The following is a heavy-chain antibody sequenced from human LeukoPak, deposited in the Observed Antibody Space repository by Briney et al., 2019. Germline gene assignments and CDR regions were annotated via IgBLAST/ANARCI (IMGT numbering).Heavy chain of an antibody. D-gene: IGHD3-3*01. Sequence: GGSLRLSCAASGVTFSSFDIHWVRQAPGKGLEWVAVISYDGSNKYYADSVKGRFTISRDNSENTLYLQMNSLRAEDTAVYYCAKDQGRFWSGYYTFEAFDIWGQGTMVTVSS. CDR3: AKDQGRFWSGYYTFEAFDI. CDR2: ISYDGSNK. CDR1: GVTFSSFD. J-gene: IGHJ3*02. V-gene: IGHV3-30*18.